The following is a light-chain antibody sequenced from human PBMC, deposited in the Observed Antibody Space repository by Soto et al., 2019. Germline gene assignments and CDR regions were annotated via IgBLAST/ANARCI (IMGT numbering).Light chain of an antibody. CDR2: AAS. CDR1: ETISTY. Sequence: GDRVTITCRASETISTYLNWYQQRPGKAPKLLIYAASSLHSEVPLRFSGSGSGTDFTLTISSLHPEDFATYYCQQSYSRPHAVGQGTKVDIK. V-gene: IGKV1-39*01. CDR3: QQSYSRPHA. J-gene: IGKJ1*01.